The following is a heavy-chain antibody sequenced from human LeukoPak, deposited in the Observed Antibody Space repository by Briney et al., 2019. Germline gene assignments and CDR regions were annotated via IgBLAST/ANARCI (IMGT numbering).Heavy chain of an antibody. Sequence: GGSLRLSCAASGFTFSSYWMSWVRQAPGKGLEWVANIKQDGSEKYYVDSVKGRFTISGDNAKNSLYLQMNSLRAEDTAVYYCARGKEIAVAGTDYWGQGTLLTVSS. CDR2: IKQDGSEK. CDR3: ARGKEIAVAGTDY. J-gene: IGHJ4*02. CDR1: GFTFSSYW. D-gene: IGHD6-19*01. V-gene: IGHV3-7*01.